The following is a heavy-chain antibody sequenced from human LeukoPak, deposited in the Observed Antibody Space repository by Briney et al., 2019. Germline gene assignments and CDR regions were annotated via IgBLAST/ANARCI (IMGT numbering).Heavy chain of an antibody. CDR1: GYSFTSYW. CDR2: ISPGDSDT. Sequence: GESLKISCKGSGYSFTSYWIGGVRQMPGKGLEWMGIISPGDSDTRYSPSFQGQVSISADKSISTAYLQWSSVKASDTAMYYCARLRSGWDFDYWGQGSLVTVSS. D-gene: IGHD6-19*01. J-gene: IGHJ4*02. V-gene: IGHV5-51*01. CDR3: ARLRSGWDFDY.